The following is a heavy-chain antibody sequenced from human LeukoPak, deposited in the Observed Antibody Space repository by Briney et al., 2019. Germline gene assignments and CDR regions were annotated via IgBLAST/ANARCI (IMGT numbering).Heavy chain of an antibody. CDR1: GYTFTGFY. CDR2: INPNSGGT. J-gene: IGHJ4*02. V-gene: IGHV1-2*02. Sequence: ASAKVSCKASGYTFTGFYIHWVRQAPGQGLQWMGWINPNSGGTNYAQEFHGRVTMTRDTSISTAYMELSRLRSDDTALYYCARGRPLDYWGQGTLVTVSS. CDR3: ARGRPLDY.